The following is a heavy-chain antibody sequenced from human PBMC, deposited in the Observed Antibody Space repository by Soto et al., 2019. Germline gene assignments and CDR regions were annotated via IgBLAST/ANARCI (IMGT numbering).Heavy chain of an antibody. V-gene: IGHV3-30-3*01. CDR2: ISYDGSNK. Sequence: GGSLRLSCAASGFTFSSYAMHWVRQAPGKGLEWVAVISYDGSNKYYADSVKGRFTISRDNSKNTLYLQMNSLRAEDTAVYYWARDRGIAARHYYYYGMDVWGQGTTVTVSS. J-gene: IGHJ6*02. D-gene: IGHD6-6*01. CDR3: ARDRGIAARHYYYYGMDV. CDR1: GFTFSSYA.